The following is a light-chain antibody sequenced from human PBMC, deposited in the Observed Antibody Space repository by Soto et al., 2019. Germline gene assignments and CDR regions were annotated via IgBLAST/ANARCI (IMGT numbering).Light chain of an antibody. CDR1: QTISSW. CDR3: HQYNSYSP. Sequence: DIQMTKSPSTLSGSVGDRVTITCRASQTISSWLAWYQQKPGKAPKLLIYKASTLKSGVPSRFSGSGSGTEFTLTISSLQPDDFATYYCHQYNSYSPFGQGTKVDIK. CDR2: KAS. J-gene: IGKJ1*01. V-gene: IGKV1-5*03.